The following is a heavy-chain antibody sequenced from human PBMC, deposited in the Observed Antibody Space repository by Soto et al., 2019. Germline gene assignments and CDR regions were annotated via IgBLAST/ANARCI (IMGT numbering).Heavy chain of an antibody. CDR3: ATSGRHDYADWFDP. CDR2: FDSEHDKK. J-gene: IGHJ5*02. V-gene: IGHV1-24*01. Sequence: ASVKFSCNFSGYTLTELSMHLVRQPPGKVLEWMGVFDSEHDKKKVAREFVGRVTLTEDTSTDTAYMELSSLRFEDTAVYYCATSGRHDYADWFDPWGQGTLVTVFS. CDR1: GYTLTELS. D-gene: IGHD4-17*01.